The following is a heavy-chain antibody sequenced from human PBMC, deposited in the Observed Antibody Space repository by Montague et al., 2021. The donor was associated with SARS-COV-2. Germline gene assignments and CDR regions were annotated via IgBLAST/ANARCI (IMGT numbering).Heavy chain of an antibody. CDR1: GGSFSGYY. Sequence: SETLSLTCAVYGGSFSGYYWSWIRNPPGKGLGWMGKINLSESTKNKPSLKSRVRMSVAKSWTQFPLRWPSVTAADTATYYCARKWSGRSDLAYWGQGTLVTVSS. J-gene: IGHJ4*02. D-gene: IGHD1-26*01. CDR2: INLSEST. CDR3: ARKWSGRSDLAY. V-gene: IGHV4-34*01.